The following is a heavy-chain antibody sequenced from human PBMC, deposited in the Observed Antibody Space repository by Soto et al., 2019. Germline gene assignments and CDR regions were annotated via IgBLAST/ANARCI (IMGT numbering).Heavy chain of an antibody. J-gene: IGHJ4*02. D-gene: IGHD3-10*01. CDR1: GFTFSSYS. V-gene: IGHV3-48*01. CDR3: VRDAGSLGY. CDR2: ITSGSSTI. Sequence: EVQLVESGGGLVQPGGSLRLSCVVSGFTFSSYSMDWVRQAPGKGLEWVSYITSGSSTIHYADSVKGRFTISRDNAKNSVFLQMHSLRVEDTAVYYCVRDAGSLGYWGQGTLVTVSS.